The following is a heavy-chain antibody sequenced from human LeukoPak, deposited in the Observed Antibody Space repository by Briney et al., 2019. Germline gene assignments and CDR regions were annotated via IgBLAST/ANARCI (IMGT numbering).Heavy chain of an antibody. CDR2: INHSGST. CDR1: GGSFSGYY. CDR3: ARGYYDSSGTFDY. J-gene: IGHJ4*02. Sequence: SETLSLTCAVYGGSFSGYYWSWIRQPPGKGLEWIGEINHSGSTNYNPSLKSRVTISVDTSKNQFSLKLSSVTAADTAVYHCARGYYDSSGTFDYWGQGTLVTVSS. D-gene: IGHD3-22*01. V-gene: IGHV4-34*01.